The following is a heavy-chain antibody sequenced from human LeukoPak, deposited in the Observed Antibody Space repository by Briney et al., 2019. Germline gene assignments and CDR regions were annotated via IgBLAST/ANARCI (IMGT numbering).Heavy chain of an antibody. CDR1: GGTFSSYA. CDR2: IIPIFGTP. CDR3: ARGWLAETTVVTPYNY. J-gene: IGHJ4*02. D-gene: IGHD4-23*01. V-gene: IGHV1-69*13. Sequence: SVKVSCTASGGTFSSYAINWVRQAPGQGLEWMGGIIPIFGTPNYAQKFQGRVTITAVESMSTAYMELSSLRSEGTAVYYCARGWLAETTVVTPYNYWGQGTLVTVSS.